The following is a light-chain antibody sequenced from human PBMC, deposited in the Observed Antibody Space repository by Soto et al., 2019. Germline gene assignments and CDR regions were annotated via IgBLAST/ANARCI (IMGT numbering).Light chain of an antibody. V-gene: IGKV1-5*01. CDR3: QQYNSSPIT. CDR1: QGIRSW. CDR2: DAS. Sequence: DIQMTQSPSTLSASVGDRVTITCRASQGIRSWLAWYQQKPGKAPKLLIYDASSLESGVPSRFSGSGSGTEFTLTISSLQPDDFATYYCQQYNSSPITFGQGTRLEIK. J-gene: IGKJ5*01.